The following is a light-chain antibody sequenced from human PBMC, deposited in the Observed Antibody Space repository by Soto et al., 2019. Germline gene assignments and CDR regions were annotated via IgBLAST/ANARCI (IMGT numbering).Light chain of an antibody. J-gene: IGKJ2*01. V-gene: IGKV3-11*01. CDR3: QQRSYWPPYT. CDR2: EAS. Sequence: EIVLTQSPATLSLSPGERATLSCRASQSVSSYLAWYQQKPGQAPRLLIYEASNRATGIPARFSGSGSGTDFTLTISRLESEDSAVYYCQQRSYWPPYTFGQGTKVEIK. CDR1: QSVSSY.